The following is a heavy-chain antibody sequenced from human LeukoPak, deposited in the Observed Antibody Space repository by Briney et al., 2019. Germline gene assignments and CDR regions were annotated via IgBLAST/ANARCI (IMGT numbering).Heavy chain of an antibody. J-gene: IGHJ4*02. CDR1: GFTFSNAW. V-gene: IGHV3-15*01. D-gene: IGHD4-17*01. CDR2: IKSKTDGGTP. CDR3: TTEFYGAYNY. Sequence: PGGPLRLSCAASGFTFSNAWMSWVRQAPGKGLEWVGRIKSKTDGGTPDYAAPVRGRFTISRDDSKDTLYLQMNSLKTEETAVYYCTTEFYGAYNYWGQGTLVTVSS.